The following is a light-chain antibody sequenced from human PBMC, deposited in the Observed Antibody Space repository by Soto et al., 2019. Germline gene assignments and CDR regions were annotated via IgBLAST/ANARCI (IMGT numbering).Light chain of an antibody. V-gene: IGKV3-20*01. Sequence: EIVLKQSPDTLSLSPGERATLSCRASQSVRSNYLAWYQQQPGQPPRFLIYDTSSRAAGIPDRFSGSGSGTDFTLTISRLEPEDVAVYYCQQDGSTPLTFGGGTKVDIK. CDR3: QQDGSTPLT. J-gene: IGKJ4*01. CDR1: QSVRSNY. CDR2: DTS.